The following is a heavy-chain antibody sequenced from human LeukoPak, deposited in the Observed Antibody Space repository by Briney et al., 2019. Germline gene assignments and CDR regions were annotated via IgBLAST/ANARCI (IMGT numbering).Heavy chain of an antibody. Sequence: GGSLRLSCAASGFTFTSYAMSWVRQAPGNGLEWVSGISESGSTTYYADSVKGRFTISRDNSKNTLYLQMNSLRAEDTAVYYCAKDAWDCSGYFYESFYYFDNWGQGTLVTVSS. CDR1: GFTFTSYA. CDR2: ISESGSTT. V-gene: IGHV3-23*01. CDR3: AKDAWDCSGYFYESFYYFDN. J-gene: IGHJ4*02. D-gene: IGHD3-22*01.